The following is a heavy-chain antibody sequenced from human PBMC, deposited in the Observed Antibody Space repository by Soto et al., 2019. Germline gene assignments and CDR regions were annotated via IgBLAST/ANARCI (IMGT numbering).Heavy chain of an antibody. V-gene: IGHV3-74*01. CDR2: IKTDGTYA. CDR1: GFTFSTYW. Sequence: EVQLVESGGDLVQPGGSLRLSCAASGFTFSTYWMHWVRQAPGKGLLWVSRIKTDGTYATYADSVKGRFTISRDNAKNPRYLQMDSLRVEDAAVYYCAAGGSGYYANWGQGTLVNVSS. D-gene: IGHD3-22*01. CDR3: AAGGSGYYAN. J-gene: IGHJ4*02.